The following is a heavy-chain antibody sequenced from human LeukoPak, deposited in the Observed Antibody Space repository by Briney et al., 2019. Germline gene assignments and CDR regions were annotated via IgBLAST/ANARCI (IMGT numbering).Heavy chain of an antibody. V-gene: IGHV3-23*01. CDR2: ITDSGGST. Sequence: TGGSLRLSCAGSGFTFSSYAMTWVRQAPGKGLEWVAAITDSGGSTYYADSVKGRFTISRHNSKNTLYLQMNSLRAEDTAVYYCARVTLRYCSSTSCYTDGMDVWGQGTTVTVSS. D-gene: IGHD2-2*02. CDR1: GFTFSSYA. CDR3: ARVTLRYCSSTSCYTDGMDV. J-gene: IGHJ6*02.